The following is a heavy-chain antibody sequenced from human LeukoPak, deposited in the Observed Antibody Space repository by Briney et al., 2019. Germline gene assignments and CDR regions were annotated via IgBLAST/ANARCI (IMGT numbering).Heavy chain of an antibody. CDR3: XXXXPQFSGLRGPRGVYFDY. V-gene: IGHV4-39*01. Sequence: SETLSLTCTVSGGSISSSSFYWGWIRQPPGKDLEWIGSIYYSGSTYYNPSLKSRVTISVDTSKNQFSLKLSSVTAADTAVYXXXXXXPQFSGLRGPRGVYFDYWGQGTLVTVSS. CDR1: GGSISSSSFY. CDR2: IYYSGST. J-gene: IGHJ4*02. D-gene: IGHD3-22*01.